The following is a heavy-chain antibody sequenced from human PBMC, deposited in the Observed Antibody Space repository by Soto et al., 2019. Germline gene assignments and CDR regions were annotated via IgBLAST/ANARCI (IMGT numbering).Heavy chain of an antibody. J-gene: IGHJ4*02. D-gene: IGHD6-19*01. CDR2: IWYDGSNK. CDR1: GFTFSSYG. V-gene: IGHV3-33*01. Sequence: QVQLVESGGGVVQPGRSLRLSCAASGFTFSSYGMHWVRQAPGKGLEWVAGIWYDGSNKYYADSVKGRFTISRDNSKNKLYLQMNSLGAEDTAVYYCARARWQWLGGGMVYWGQGTLVTVSS. CDR3: ARARWQWLGGGMVY.